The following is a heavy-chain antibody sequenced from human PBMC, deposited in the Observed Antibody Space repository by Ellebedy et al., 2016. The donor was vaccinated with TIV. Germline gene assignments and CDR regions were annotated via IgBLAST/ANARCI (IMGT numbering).Heavy chain of an antibody. V-gene: IGHV3-53*01. Sequence: GGSLRLSCAASGFTVSSNYMSWVRQAPGKGLEWVSVIYSGGSTYYADSVKGRFTISRDNSKNTLYLQMNSLRAEDTAVYYCARDAYNSWGFDYWGQGTQVTVSS. CDR1: GFTVSSNY. CDR2: IYSGGST. J-gene: IGHJ4*02. D-gene: IGHD5-24*01. CDR3: ARDAYNSWGFDY.